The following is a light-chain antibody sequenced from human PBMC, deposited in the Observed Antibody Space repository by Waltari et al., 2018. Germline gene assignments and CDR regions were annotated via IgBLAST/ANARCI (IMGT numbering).Light chain of an antibody. CDR3: LQHSNYPWT. CDR1: QDIRDD. J-gene: IGKJ1*01. V-gene: IGKV1-6*01. Sequence: AVQMTQSPSSLSASVGDRISITCRASQDIRDDLGWYQHTSGTAPKLLIFGASTLQRGVPSRFSGSGSGTGFTLTISNLQPADSATYYCLQHSNYPWTFGQGTKVEI. CDR2: GAS.